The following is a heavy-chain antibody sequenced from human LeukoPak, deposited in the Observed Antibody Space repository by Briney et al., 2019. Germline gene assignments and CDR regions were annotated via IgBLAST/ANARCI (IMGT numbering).Heavy chain of an antibody. Sequence: PGGSLRLSCAASGFTFSSYAMSWVRQAPGKGLEWVSAMSGSGGSTYYADSVKGRFTISRDNSKNTLYLQMNSLRAEDTAVYYCAKNSAKGCSGGSCYYNWFDPWGQGTLVTVSS. CDR3: AKNSAKGCSGGSCYYNWFDP. V-gene: IGHV3-23*01. J-gene: IGHJ5*02. CDR1: GFTFSSYA. D-gene: IGHD2-15*01. CDR2: MSGSGGST.